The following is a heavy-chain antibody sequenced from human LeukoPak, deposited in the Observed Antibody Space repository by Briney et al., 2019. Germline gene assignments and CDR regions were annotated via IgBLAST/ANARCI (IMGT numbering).Heavy chain of an antibody. Sequence: PSETLSLTCTVSGGSISSSSYYWGWIRQPPGKGLEWIGSIYYSGSTYYNPSLKSRVTISVDTSKNQFSLKLSSVTAADTAVYYCAGGIVGVIDAFDIWGQGTMVTVSS. CDR2: IYYSGST. CDR1: GGSISSSSYY. D-gene: IGHD1-26*01. J-gene: IGHJ3*02. CDR3: AGGIVGVIDAFDI. V-gene: IGHV4-39*07.